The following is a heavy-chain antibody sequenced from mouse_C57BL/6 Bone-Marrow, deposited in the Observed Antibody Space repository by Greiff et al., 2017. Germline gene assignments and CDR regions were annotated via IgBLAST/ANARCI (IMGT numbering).Heavy chain of an antibody. V-gene: IGHV5-4*03. CDR1: GFTFSSYA. J-gene: IGHJ4*01. Sequence: DVKLQESGGGLVKPGGSLKLSCAASGFTFSSYAMSWVRQTPEKRLEWVATISDGGSYTYYPDNVKGRFTISRDNAKNNLYLQMSHLKSEDTAMYYCARGRGGDYWGQGTSVTVSS. CDR2: ISDGGSYT. CDR3: ARGRGGDY. D-gene: IGHD1-1*01.